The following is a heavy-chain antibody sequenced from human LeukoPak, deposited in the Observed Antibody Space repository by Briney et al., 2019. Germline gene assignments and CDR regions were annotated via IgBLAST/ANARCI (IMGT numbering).Heavy chain of an antibody. CDR1: RYTFTSYY. CDR2: INPSGGST. D-gene: IGHD2-21*02. CDR3: ARDPVVVTAAYYYYGMDV. V-gene: IGHV1-46*01. J-gene: IGHJ6*02. Sequence: ASVKVSCKASRYTFTSYYMNWVRQAPGQGPEWMGIINPSGGSTTYAQRFQGRVTMTRDTSTSTVYMELSSLRAEDTAVYYCARDPVVVTAAYYYYGMDVWGQGTTVTVSS.